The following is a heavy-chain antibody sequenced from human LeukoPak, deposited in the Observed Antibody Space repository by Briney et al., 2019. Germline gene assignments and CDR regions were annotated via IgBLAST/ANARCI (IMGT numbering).Heavy chain of an antibody. CDR3: ARLTGCCSGGSCYSSYFDY. V-gene: IGHV4-34*01. Sequence: PSETLSLTXAVYGGSFSGYYWSWIRQPPGKGLEWIGEINHSGSTNYNPSLKSRVTISVDTSKNQFSLKLSSVTAADTAVYYCARLTGCCSGGSCYSSYFDYWGQGTLVTVSS. J-gene: IGHJ4*02. CDR2: INHSGST. D-gene: IGHD2-15*01. CDR1: GGSFSGYY.